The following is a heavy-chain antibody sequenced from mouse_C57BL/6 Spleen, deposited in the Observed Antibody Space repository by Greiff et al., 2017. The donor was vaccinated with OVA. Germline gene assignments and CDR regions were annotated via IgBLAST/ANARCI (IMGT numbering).Heavy chain of an antibody. J-gene: IGHJ2*01. CDR2: INYDGSST. Sequence: EVMLVESEGGLVQPGSSMKLSCTASGFTFSDYYMAWVRQVPEKGLEWVANINYDGSSTYYLDSLKSRFIISRDNAKNILYLQMSSLKSEDTATYYCAREVYNYDEGHFDYWGQGTTLTVSS. CDR3: AREVYNYDEGHFDY. D-gene: IGHD2-12*01. CDR1: GFTFSDYY. V-gene: IGHV5-16*01.